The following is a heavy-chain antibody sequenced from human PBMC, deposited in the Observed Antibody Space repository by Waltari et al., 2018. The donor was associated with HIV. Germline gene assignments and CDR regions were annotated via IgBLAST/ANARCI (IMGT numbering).Heavy chain of an antibody. J-gene: IGHJ6*02. V-gene: IGHV3-21*01. CDR2: ISSSSSYI. D-gene: IGHD5-18*01. CDR1: GFPFSRYS. CDR3: ARSVYSYGYLTYYYGMDV. Sequence: EVQLVESGGGLVKPGGSLRLSCAASGFPFSRYSMTWVRQAPGKGLEWVSSISSSSSYIYYADAVKGRFTISRDNAKNSRYLQMNSLRAEDTAVYYCARSVYSYGYLTYYYGMDVWGQGTTVTVSS.